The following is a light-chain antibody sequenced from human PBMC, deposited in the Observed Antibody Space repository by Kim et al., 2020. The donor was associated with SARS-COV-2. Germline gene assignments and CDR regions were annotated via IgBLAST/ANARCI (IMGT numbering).Light chain of an antibody. J-gene: IGKJ4*01. V-gene: IGKV3-11*01. Sequence: LSPGETPTPSCRASQRVSHYLAWDQQKPGHAPRLLIYDASNRATGIPARFSGSGSGTDFTLTISSLEPEEFAVYYCQQRSNWPPLTFGGGTKLEI. CDR3: QQRSNWPPLT. CDR2: DAS. CDR1: QRVSHY.